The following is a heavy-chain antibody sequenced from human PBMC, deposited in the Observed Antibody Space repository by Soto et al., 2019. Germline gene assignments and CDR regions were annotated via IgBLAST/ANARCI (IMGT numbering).Heavy chain of an antibody. Sequence: EVQLLESGGGLVQPGGSLRLSCSASGLTFSNYAMTWVRQAPGKGLEWVSVISGSGDSTAYADSVKGRFTISRDNSKNTLYLQMNSLRAEDTAVYYCAKDRYSSNYWGQGTLVTVSS. CDR2: ISGSGDST. CDR1: GLTFSNYA. D-gene: IGHD5-18*01. CDR3: AKDRYSSNY. J-gene: IGHJ4*02. V-gene: IGHV3-23*01.